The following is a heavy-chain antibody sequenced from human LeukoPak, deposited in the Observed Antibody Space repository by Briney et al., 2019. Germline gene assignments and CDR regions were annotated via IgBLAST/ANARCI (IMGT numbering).Heavy chain of an antibody. V-gene: IGHV4-38-2*01. D-gene: IGHD3-3*01. CDR3: ASHPYDLWSGYYDYFDY. J-gene: IGHJ4*02. CDR1: GYSISSGYY. CDR2: IYHSGST. Sequence: PSETLSLTCAVSGYSISSGYYWGWIRQPPGKGLEWIGSIYHSGSTYYNPSLKSRVTISVDTSRNQLSLKLSSVTAADTAVHYCASHPYDLWSGYYDYFDYWGQGTLVTVSS.